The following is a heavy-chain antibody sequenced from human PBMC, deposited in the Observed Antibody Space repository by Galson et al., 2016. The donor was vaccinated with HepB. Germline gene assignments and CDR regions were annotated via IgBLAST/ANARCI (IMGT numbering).Heavy chain of an antibody. D-gene: IGHD3-10*01. CDR3: ARDEVNYYGSGSYFEY. CDR2: ISYDGSNK. V-gene: IGHV3-30*04. J-gene: IGHJ4*02. Sequence: SLRLSCAASGFSFSSYAMHWVRQAPGKGLEWVAVISYDGSNKYYADSVKGRFTISRDKSKNTLYLQMNSLRAEDTAVYYCARDEVNYYGSGSYFEYWGQGTLVTASS. CDR1: GFSFSSYA.